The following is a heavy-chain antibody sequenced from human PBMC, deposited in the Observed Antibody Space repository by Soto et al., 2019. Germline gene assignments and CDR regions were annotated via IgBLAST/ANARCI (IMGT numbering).Heavy chain of an antibody. J-gene: IGHJ4*02. CDR3: ASVRAVDYGFNFEY. V-gene: IGHV4-31*03. Sequence: QVQLQESGPGLVKPSQTLSLTCTVSGGSISSGGYYWSWIRQHPGKGLEWIGYIYYSGSTYYNPSLKSRVTISVDTSKNQFSLKLSSVTAADTAVYYCASVRAVDYGFNFEYWGQGTLVTVSS. D-gene: IGHD3-16*01. CDR1: GGSISSGGYY. CDR2: IYYSGST.